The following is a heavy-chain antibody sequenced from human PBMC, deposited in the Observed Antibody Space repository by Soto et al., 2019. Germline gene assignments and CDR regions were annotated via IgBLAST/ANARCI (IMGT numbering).Heavy chain of an antibody. CDR3: AREVYSCYTFSCYYYGMDV. V-gene: IGHV3-33*01. CDR1: GFTFSSYG. CDR2: IWYDGSNK. D-gene: IGHD2-2*02. J-gene: IGHJ6*02. Sequence: QVQLVESGGGVVQPGRSLRLSCAASGFTFSSYGMHWVRQAPGKGLEWVAVIWYDGSNKYYADSVKGRFTISRDNSKNTLYLQMNSLRAEDTAVYYCAREVYSCYTFSCYYYGMDVWGQGTTVTVSS.